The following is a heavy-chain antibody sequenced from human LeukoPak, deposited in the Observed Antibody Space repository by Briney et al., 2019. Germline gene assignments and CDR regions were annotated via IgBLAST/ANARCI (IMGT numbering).Heavy chain of an antibody. CDR1: GFTFSNYW. CDR2: IKKDGSEK. D-gene: IGHD6-13*01. V-gene: IGHV3-7*01. CDR3: AREVYSSSFRFDP. Sequence: GGSLRLSCAASGFTFSNYWMTWVRQAPGKGLEWVANIKKDGSEKNYVDSVKGRFTISRDNAKNSLYLQMNSLRAEETAVYYCAREVYSSSFRFDPCGQGTLVTVSS. J-gene: IGHJ5*02.